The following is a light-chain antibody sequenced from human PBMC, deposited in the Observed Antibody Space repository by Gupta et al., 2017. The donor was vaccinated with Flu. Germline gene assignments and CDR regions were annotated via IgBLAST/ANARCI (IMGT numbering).Light chain of an antibody. Sequence: EIVLTQSPATLSLSPGDSAILSCRASQSVNIYLAWYQQKPGQPPRLLMFDASKRAAGIPDRFSGSGSGTDFTLTISTLEPEDFAVYYCQQRSGLPMYTFGQGTKLE. CDR2: DAS. CDR3: QQRSGLPMYT. CDR1: QSVNIY. J-gene: IGKJ2*01. V-gene: IGKV3-11*01.